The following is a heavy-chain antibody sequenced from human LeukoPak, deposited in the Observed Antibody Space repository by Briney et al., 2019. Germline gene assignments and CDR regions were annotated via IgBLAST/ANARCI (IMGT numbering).Heavy chain of an antibody. CDR1: GFPFSSYS. D-gene: IGHD5-24*01. J-gene: IGHJ4*02. CDR2: ISSSSSYI. CDR3: ARDGYNYVSRLDY. Sequence: GGSLSLSCAASGFPFSSYSMNWVRPAPGKGLEWVSSISSSSSYIYYADSVKGRFTISRDNAKNSLYLQMNSLRAEDTAVYYCARDGYNYVSRLDYWGQGTLVTVSS. V-gene: IGHV3-21*01.